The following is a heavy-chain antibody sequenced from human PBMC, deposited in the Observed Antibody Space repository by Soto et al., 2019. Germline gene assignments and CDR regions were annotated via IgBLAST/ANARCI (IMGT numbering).Heavy chain of an antibody. CDR2: IYYSGST. J-gene: IGHJ4*02. Sequence: ASETLSLTCTVSGGSISSSSYYWGWIRQPPGKGLEWIGSIYYSGSTYYNPSLKSRVTISVDTSKNQFSLKLSSVTAADTAVYYCARLKAYYYDSSGYYPFDYWGQGTLVTVSS. D-gene: IGHD3-22*01. CDR1: GGSISSSSYY. V-gene: IGHV4-39*01. CDR3: ARLKAYYYDSSGYYPFDY.